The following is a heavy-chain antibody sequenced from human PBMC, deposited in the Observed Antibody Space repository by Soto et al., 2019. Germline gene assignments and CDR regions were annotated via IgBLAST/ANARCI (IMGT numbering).Heavy chain of an antibody. CDR1: GDSISDSTYS. J-gene: IGHJ4*02. D-gene: IGHD3-22*01. CDR2: IYYSGST. CDR3: ARRKTYYYDSSGYYYPFDY. Sequence: PSETLSLTCTGSGDSISDSTYSWGWIRQPPGKGLEWIGTIYYSGSTYSNPSLKSRVTISIDTSKSQFSLKLSSVTAADTAVYYCARRKTYYYDSSGYYYPFDYWGQGTLVTVSS. V-gene: IGHV4-39*01.